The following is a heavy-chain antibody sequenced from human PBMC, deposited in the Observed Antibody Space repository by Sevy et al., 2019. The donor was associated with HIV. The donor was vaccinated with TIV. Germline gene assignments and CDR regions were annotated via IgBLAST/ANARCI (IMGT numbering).Heavy chain of an antibody. CDR1: GFTFSSYG. CDR3: AKDMVDCSGGDCYSGPVSPFDF. J-gene: IGHJ4*02. CDR2: VSYEGSYK. V-gene: IGHV3-30*18. Sequence: GGSLRLSCVASGFTFSSYGMHWVRQAPGKGLEWVGRVSYEGSYKYYADSVKGRFTIFRDNSKNTLYVEMNSLRPEDTAVYFCAKDMVDCSGGDCYSGPVSPFDFWGQGTLVTVSS. D-gene: IGHD2-15*01.